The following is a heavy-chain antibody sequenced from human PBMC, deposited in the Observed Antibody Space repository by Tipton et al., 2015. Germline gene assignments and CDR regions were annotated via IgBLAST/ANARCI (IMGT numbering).Heavy chain of an antibody. CDR3: ACQDYDSLTRDYQTVDY. Sequence: LTCAVSAYSISSDYYWGWIRQPPGKGLEWIGSISHSGNTYYNPSLKSRVTMSRDTSKNQFSPKPTSVTAADTAVYYCACQDYDSLTRDYQTVDYWGQGTLVTVSS. V-gene: IGHV4-38-2*01. J-gene: IGHJ4*02. CDR1: AYSISSDYY. CDR2: ISHSGNT. D-gene: IGHD3-9*01.